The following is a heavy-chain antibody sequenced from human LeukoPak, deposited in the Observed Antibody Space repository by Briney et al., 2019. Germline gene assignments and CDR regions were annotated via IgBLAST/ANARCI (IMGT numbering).Heavy chain of an antibody. CDR2: INPNSGVT. CDR3: ARVSSSYYGSGSYYNVEGFDP. Sequence: ASVKVSCKASGYTFTGYYMHWVRRAPGQGLEWMGWINPNSGVTNYAQKFQGRVTMTRDTSISTAYMELSRLRSDDTAVYYCARVSSSYYGSGSYYNVEGFDPWGQGTLVTVSS. D-gene: IGHD3-10*01. CDR1: GYTFTGYY. V-gene: IGHV1-2*02. J-gene: IGHJ5*02.